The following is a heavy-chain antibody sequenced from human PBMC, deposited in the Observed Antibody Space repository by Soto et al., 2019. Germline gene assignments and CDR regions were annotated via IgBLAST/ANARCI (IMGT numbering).Heavy chain of an antibody. CDR1: GGTFSSYT. D-gene: IGHD3-9*01. V-gene: IGHV1-69*02. Sequence: ASVKVSCKASGGTFSSYTISWVRQAPGQGLEWMGRIIPILGIANYAQKFQGKVTITADKSTSTAYMELSSLRSEDTAVYYCASNYRSSPAFDWLLYYWGQGTLVTVSS. CDR2: IIPILGIA. CDR3: ASNYRSSPAFDWLLYY. J-gene: IGHJ4*02.